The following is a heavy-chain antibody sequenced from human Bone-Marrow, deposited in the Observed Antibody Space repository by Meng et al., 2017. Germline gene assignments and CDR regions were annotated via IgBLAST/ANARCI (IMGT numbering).Heavy chain of an antibody. CDR3: ARGQYCTTGACPYYFDY. V-gene: IGHV1-8*01. CDR2: MNPNSGNT. D-gene: IGHD2-8*01. CDR1: GYTFTNND. Sequence: ASVKVSCKPSGYTFTNNDINWVRQAPGQGLEWMGWMNPNSGNTGFAQKFQGRVTMTSDTSITTAYMELNSLRSDDTAVYYCARGQYCTTGACPYYFDYWGQGALVTVSS. J-gene: IGHJ4*02.